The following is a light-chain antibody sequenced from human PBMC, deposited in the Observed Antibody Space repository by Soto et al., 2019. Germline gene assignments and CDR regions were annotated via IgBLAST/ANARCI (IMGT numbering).Light chain of an antibody. J-gene: IGLJ3*02. Sequence: QSALTQPRSVSGSPGQSVTISCTGTSSDVGDYNYVSWYQQHPGKAPKLLIYAVNMRPSGVPDRFSGSKSGNTAFLTISGLQAEDEADYSCCSYAGSYTWVFGGGTQLTVL. CDR2: AVN. CDR1: SSDVGDYNY. CDR3: CSYAGSYTWV. V-gene: IGLV2-11*01.